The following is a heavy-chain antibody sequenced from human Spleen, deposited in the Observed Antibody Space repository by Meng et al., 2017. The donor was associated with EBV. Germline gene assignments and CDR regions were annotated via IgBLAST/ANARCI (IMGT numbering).Heavy chain of an antibody. CDR3: ARENVATGDLL. D-gene: IGHD2-21*01. CDR2: INPDSGDT. CDR1: RDTFIGYY. J-gene: IGHJ4*02. V-gene: IGHV1-2*06. Sequence: QLQMVQFGAEVKKPGASVKVSCKPSRDTFIGYYFHWVRQAPGQGLEWMGRINPDSGDTDHAQKFQGRVTLTEDTSITTSYMELSRLTSDDTAFYYCARENVATGDLLWGRGTLVTVSS.